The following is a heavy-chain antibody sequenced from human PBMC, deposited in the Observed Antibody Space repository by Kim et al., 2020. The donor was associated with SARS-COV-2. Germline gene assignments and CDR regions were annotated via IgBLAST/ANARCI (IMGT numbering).Heavy chain of an antibody. V-gene: IGHV7-4-1*02. J-gene: IGHJ4*02. D-gene: IGHD5-12*01. Sequence: AQGFTGRFVFSLDTSVSTAYLQISSLKAEDTAVYYCARVGATHHGYYFDYWGQGTLVTVSS. CDR3: ARVGATHHGYYFDY.